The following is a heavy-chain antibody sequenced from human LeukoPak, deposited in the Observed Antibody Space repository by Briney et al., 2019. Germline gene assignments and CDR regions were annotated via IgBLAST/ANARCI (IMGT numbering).Heavy chain of an antibody. D-gene: IGHD3-3*01. CDR3: ARDYWPSYYDFWSGPYYYYYGMDV. CDR1: GFTFSSYA. CDR2: ISYDGSNK. J-gene: IGHJ6*02. V-gene: IGHV3-30*04. Sequence: GGSLRLSCAASGFTFSSYAMHWVRQAPGKGLEWGAVISYDGSNKYYADSVKGRFTISRDNSKNTLYLQMNSLRAEDTAVYYCARDYWPSYYDFWSGPYYYYYGMDVWGQGTTVTVSS.